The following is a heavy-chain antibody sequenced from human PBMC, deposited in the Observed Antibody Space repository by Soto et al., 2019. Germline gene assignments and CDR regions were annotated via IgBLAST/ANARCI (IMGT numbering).Heavy chain of an antibody. CDR1: GFTFSNYA. CDR2: IASDGKDK. Sequence: QVQLVECGGGVVQPGRSLKLSCAASGFTFSNYAIHWVRQAPGKGLEWVAVIASDGKDKRYADSVKGRFTISRDNSKNTVYLQMNSLRGEDTAVYYCAKDGAIAAADYFFDYWGQGSLVTVSS. J-gene: IGHJ4*02. CDR3: AKDGAIAAADYFFDY. V-gene: IGHV3-30*18. D-gene: IGHD6-13*01.